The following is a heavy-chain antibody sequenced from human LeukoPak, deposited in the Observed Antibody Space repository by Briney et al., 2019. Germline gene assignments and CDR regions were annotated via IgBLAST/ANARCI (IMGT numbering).Heavy chain of an antibody. J-gene: IGHJ4*02. CDR3: AKDKGIEVTGILDY. V-gene: IGHV3-23*01. CDR1: GFTFSSYA. Sequence: GGSLRLSCAASGFTFSSYAMSWVRQAPGKGLEWVSGISASGGITYDADSVKGRFTISRDNSKSTLYLQMNTLRAEDTAVYYCAKDKGIEVTGILDYWGQGTLVTVSS. D-gene: IGHD1-1*01. CDR2: ISASGGIT.